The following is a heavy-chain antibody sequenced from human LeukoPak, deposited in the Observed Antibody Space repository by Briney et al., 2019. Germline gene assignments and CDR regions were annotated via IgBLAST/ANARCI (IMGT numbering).Heavy chain of an antibody. CDR1: GFTFSSYW. V-gene: IGHV3-7*01. Sequence: GGSLRLSCAASGFTFSSYWMSWVRQAPGKGLEWVANTKQDGSEKYYVDSVKGRFTISRDNAKNSLYLQMNSLRAEDTAVYYCARGGGVPAAILVYDAFDIWGQGTMVTVSS. CDR2: TKQDGSEK. J-gene: IGHJ3*02. D-gene: IGHD2-2*02. CDR3: ARGGGVPAAILVYDAFDI.